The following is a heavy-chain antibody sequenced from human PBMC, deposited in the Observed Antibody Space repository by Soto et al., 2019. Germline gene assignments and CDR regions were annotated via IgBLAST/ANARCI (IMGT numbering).Heavy chain of an antibody. CDR3: PRRDTVTPGSYGMDV. D-gene: IGHD4-4*01. V-gene: IGHV5-51*01. J-gene: IGHJ6*02. CDR2: IYPGDSDT. CDR1: GYSFTSYW. Sequence: PGESLKISCKGSGYSFTSYWIGWVRQMPGKGLEWMGIIYPGDSDTRYSPSFQGQVTISADKSISTAYLQWSSLKASDTAMYYCPRRDTVTPGSYGMDVWGQGTTVTVSS.